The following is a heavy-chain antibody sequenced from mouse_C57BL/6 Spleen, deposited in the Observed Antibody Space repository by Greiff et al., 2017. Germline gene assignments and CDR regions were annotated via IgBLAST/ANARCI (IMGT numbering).Heavy chain of an antibody. Sequence: QVQLKQSGAELARPGASVKMSCTASGYTFTSYTMHWVKQRPGQGLEWIGYINPSSGYTKYNQKFQGKATLTADTSSSTAYMQLSCLPSEGSAVYYCARDSNSGYAMDYWGQGTSVTVSS. CDR2: INPSSGYT. J-gene: IGHJ4*01. D-gene: IGHD2-5*01. V-gene: IGHV1-4*01. CDR1: GYTFTSYT. CDR3: ARDSNSGYAMDY.